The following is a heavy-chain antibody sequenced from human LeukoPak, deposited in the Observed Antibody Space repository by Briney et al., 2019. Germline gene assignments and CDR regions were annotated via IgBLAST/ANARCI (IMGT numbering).Heavy chain of an antibody. CDR3: AKDGDYYDSSGLYNYFQH. CDR2: IRYDGSNK. D-gene: IGHD3-22*01. V-gene: IGHV3-30*02. J-gene: IGHJ1*01. Sequence: SGGSLRLSCAASGFTFSSYGMHWVRQAPGKGLEWVAFIRYDGSNKYYADSVKGRFTISRDNSKNTLYLQMNSLRAEDTAVYYCAKDGDYYDSSGLYNYFQHWGQGTLVTVSS. CDR1: GFTFSSYG.